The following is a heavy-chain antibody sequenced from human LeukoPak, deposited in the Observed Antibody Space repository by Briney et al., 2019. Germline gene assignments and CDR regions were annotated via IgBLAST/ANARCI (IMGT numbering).Heavy chain of an antibody. J-gene: IGHJ4*02. CDR1: GYSISSGYY. D-gene: IGHD3-3*01. Sequence: PSETLSLTCAVSGYSISSGYYWGCIRQPPGKGLEWIGSIYHSGSTYYNPSLKSRVTISVDTSKNQFSLKLSSVTAADTAVYYCARLRVNYDFWTDYWGQGTLVTVSS. CDR2: IYHSGST. V-gene: IGHV4-38-2*01. CDR3: ARLRVNYDFWTDY.